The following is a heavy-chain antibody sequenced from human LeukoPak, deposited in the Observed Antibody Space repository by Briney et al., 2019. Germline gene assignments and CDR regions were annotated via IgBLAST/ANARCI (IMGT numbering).Heavy chain of an antibody. V-gene: IGHV3-23*01. D-gene: IGHD3-16*01. CDR1: GFTFSGYG. J-gene: IGHJ3*01. CDR3: ARDRDDYVWGSYLGAFEV. CDR2: ISGSGGST. Sequence: GGSLRLSCAASGFTFSGYGMSWVRQAPGKGLKWVSAISGSGGSTYYADSVKGRITISRDNSKNTLYLQMHSLRAEDTAVFYCARDRDDYVWGSYLGAFEVWGHGTTVTVSS.